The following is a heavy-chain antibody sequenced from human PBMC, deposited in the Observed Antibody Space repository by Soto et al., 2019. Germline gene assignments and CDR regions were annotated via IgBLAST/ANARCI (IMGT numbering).Heavy chain of an antibody. Sequence: GGSLRLSCAASGFTFSSYSMNWVRQAPGKGLEWVSVIYSGGSTYYADSVKGRFTISRDNSKNTLYLQMNSLRAEDTAVYYCARAPPRFDWLLSNFDYWGQGTLVTVSS. CDR2: IYSGGST. D-gene: IGHD3-9*01. CDR1: GFTFSSYS. CDR3: ARAPPRFDWLLSNFDY. V-gene: IGHV3-53*01. J-gene: IGHJ4*02.